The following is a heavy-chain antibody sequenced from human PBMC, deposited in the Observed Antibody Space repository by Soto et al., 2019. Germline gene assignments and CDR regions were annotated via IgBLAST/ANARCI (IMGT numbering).Heavy chain of an antibody. CDR2: IIYSGSV. J-gene: IGHJ3*02. Sequence: QVQLQESGPGLVKPSETLSLTCTVSGVSISSSYWSWIRQSPGKEMQWIGYIIYSGSVKYNPSLNSRVTISADMSRNQLSLRVTPVTAADTALYYCARGMYDSSGFSNPFDIWGQGTMVTVSS. D-gene: IGHD3-22*01. CDR1: GVSISSSY. CDR3: ARGMYDSSGFSNPFDI. V-gene: IGHV4-59*01.